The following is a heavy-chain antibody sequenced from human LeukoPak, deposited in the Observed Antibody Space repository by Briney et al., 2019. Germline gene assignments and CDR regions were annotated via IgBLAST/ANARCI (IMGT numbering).Heavy chain of an antibody. CDR2: IYTSGST. D-gene: IGHD3-9*01. CDR3: ARDGLRYFDWLAPYYYYYMDV. J-gene: IGHJ6*03. CDR1: GGSISSYY. Sequence: SETLSLTCTVSGGSISSYYWSWIRQPAGKGLEWIGRIYTSGSTNYNPSLKSRVTMSVDTSKNQFSLKLSSVTAADTAVYYCARDGLRYFDWLAPYYYYYMDVWGKGTTVTVSS. V-gene: IGHV4-4*07.